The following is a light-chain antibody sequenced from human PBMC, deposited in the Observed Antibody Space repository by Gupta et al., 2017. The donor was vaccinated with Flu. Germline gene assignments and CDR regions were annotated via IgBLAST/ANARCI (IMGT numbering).Light chain of an antibody. CDR3: QKMNSVPFT. CDR2: AAS. V-gene: IGKV1-27*01. CDR1: QHIASY. J-gene: IGKJ4*02. Sequence: DIQMTQSASSLSASVGDRVTITCRASQHIASYLAWYQQKPGKLPRVLIYAASTLQSGVPSRFSGSGSGTEFTLTISSLQPDDVATYFCQKMNSVPFTFGGGTKVEIK.